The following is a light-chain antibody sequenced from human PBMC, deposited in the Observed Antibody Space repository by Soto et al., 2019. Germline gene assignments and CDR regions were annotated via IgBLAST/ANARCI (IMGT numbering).Light chain of an antibody. CDR1: QGISSY. CDR3: QQYYSYGLT. J-gene: IGKJ3*01. V-gene: IGKV1-8*01. CDR2: AAS. Sequence: AIRMTQSPSSFSASTGDRVTITCRASQGISSYLAWYQQKPGKAPKLLIYAASTLQSGVPSRFSGSGSGTDFTLTISCLQSEDFATYSCQQYYSYGLTFGPGTKVDIK.